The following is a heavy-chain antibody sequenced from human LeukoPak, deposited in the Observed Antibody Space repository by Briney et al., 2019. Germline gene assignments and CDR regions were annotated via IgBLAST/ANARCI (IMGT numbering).Heavy chain of an antibody. CDR1: GFTFSSYA. CDR3: AREQDIVVVPAAMGHYYGMDV. Sequence: GGSLRLSCAASGFTFSSYAMHWVRQAPGKGLEYVSAISSNGGSTYYANSVKGRFTISRDNSKNTLYLQMNSLRAEDTAVYYCAREQDIVVVPAAMGHYYGMDVWGQGTTVTVSS. V-gene: IGHV3-64*01. CDR2: ISSNGGST. J-gene: IGHJ6*02. D-gene: IGHD2-2*01.